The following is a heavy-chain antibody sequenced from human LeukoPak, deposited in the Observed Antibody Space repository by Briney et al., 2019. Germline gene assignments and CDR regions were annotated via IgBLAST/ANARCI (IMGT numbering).Heavy chain of an antibody. CDR1: GFTVSSNY. CDR2: IYSGGST. J-gene: IGHJ6*02. D-gene: IGHD3-10*01. CDR3: AREQGYYGSGSYYRSYGMDV. Sequence: PGGSLRLSCAASGFTVSSNYMSWVRQAPGKGLEWVSVIYSGGSTYYADSVKGRFTISRHNSKNTLYLQMNSLRAEDTAVYYCAREQGYYGSGSYYRSYGMDVWGQGTTVTVSS. V-gene: IGHV3-53*04.